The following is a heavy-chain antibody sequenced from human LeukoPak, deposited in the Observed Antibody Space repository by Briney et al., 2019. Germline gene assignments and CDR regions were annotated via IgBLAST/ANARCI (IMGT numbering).Heavy chain of an antibody. D-gene: IGHD2-15*01. CDR3: AREGCSGGSCYHNWFDP. CDR2: INQEGSEK. V-gene: IGHV3-7*01. Sequence: TGGSLRLSCAASGFTFSSYWMSWVRQAPGKGLEWVANINQEGSEKYYVDSGKGRFTISRDNAKNSLYLQMTSLRAEDTAVYYCAREGCSGGSCYHNWFDPWGQGTLVTVSS. J-gene: IGHJ5*02. CDR1: GFTFSSYW.